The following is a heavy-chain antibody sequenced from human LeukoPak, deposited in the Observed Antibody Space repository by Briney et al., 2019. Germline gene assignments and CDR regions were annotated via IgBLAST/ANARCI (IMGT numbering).Heavy chain of an antibody. CDR1: GYTFTGYY. D-gene: IGHD1-26*01. Sequence: ASVKVSCKASGYTFTGYYMHWVRQARGQGLEWMGWINPNSGGTNYAQKFQGRVTMTRDTSISTAYMELSRLRSDDTAVYYCARARRGVIGRTYYFDYWGQGTLVTVSS. V-gene: IGHV1-2*02. CDR2: INPNSGGT. CDR3: ARARRGVIGRTYYFDY. J-gene: IGHJ4*02.